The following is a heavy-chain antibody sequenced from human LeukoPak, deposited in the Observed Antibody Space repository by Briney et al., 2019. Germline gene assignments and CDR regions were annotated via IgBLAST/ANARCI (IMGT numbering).Heavy chain of an antibody. D-gene: IGHD2-2*01. CDR2: INAGNGNT. CDR3: ARDYCSSTSCYFDY. CDR1: GYTFTSYA. Sequence: ASVKVSCKASGYTFTSYAMHWVRQAPGQRLEWMGWINAGNGNTKYSQKLQGRVTMTTDTSTSTACMELRSLRSDDTAVYYCARDYCSSTSCYFDYWGQGTLVTVSS. J-gene: IGHJ4*02. V-gene: IGHV1-3*01.